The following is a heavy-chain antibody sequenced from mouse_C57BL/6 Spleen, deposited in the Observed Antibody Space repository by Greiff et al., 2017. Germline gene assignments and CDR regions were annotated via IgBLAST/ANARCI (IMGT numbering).Heavy chain of an antibody. J-gene: IGHJ1*03. CDR1: GYSITSGYY. Sequence: ESGPGLVKPSQSLSLTCSVTGYSITSGYYWNWIRQFPGNKLEWMGYISYDGSNNYNPSLKNRISITRDTSKNQFFLKLNSVTTEDTATYYCARDDDGYSWYFDVWGTGTTVTVSS. CDR2: ISYDGSN. D-gene: IGHD2-3*01. V-gene: IGHV3-6*01. CDR3: ARDDDGYSWYFDV.